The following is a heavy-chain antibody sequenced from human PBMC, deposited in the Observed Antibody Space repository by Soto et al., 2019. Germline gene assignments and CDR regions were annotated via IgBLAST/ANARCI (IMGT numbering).Heavy chain of an antibody. D-gene: IGHD5-12*01. V-gene: IGHV3-74*01. CDR2: INSDGSST. J-gene: IGHJ6*02. Sequence: GGSLRLSCAASGFTFSSYWMHWVRQAPGKGLVWVSRINSDGSSTSYADSVKGRFTISRDNAKNTLYLQMNSLRAEDTAVYYCARGTMATANLGGMDVWGQGTTVTVSS. CDR3: ARGTMATANLGGMDV. CDR1: GFTFSSYW.